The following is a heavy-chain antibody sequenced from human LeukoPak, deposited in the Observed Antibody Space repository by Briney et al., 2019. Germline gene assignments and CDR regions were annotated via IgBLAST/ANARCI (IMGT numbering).Heavy chain of an antibody. CDR1: GGSISSYY. Sequence: SETLSLTCTVSGGSISSYYWSWIRQPPGNGLEWIGYIYYSGSTNYNPSLKSRVTISVDSSKNQFSLKLSSVTATDTAVYYCARHSNWNRRGYFDYWGQGTLVTVSS. CDR2: IYYSGST. V-gene: IGHV4-59*08. CDR3: ARHSNWNRRGYFDY. J-gene: IGHJ4*02. D-gene: IGHD1-1*01.